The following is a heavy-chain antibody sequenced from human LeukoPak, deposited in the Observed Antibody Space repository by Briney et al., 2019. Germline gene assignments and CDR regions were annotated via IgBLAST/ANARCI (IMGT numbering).Heavy chain of an antibody. CDR3: ARAWPQAYFDY. CDR1: GFTFSSYG. Sequence: GGSLRLSCAASGFTFSSYGMHWVRQAPGKGLEWVSVIYSGGSTYYADSVKGRFTISRDNSKNTLNLQMNSLRAEDTAVYYCARAWPQAYFDYWGQGTLVTVSS. V-gene: IGHV3-NL1*01. J-gene: IGHJ4*02. CDR2: IYSGGST.